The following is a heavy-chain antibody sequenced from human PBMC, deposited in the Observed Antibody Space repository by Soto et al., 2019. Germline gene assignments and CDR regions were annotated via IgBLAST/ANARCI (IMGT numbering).Heavy chain of an antibody. CDR3: ARRTRDGYITPAAFDI. J-gene: IGHJ3*02. Sequence: PGESLKISCKGSGYSFTSYWIGWVRQMPGKGLEWMGIIYPGDSDTRYSPSFQGQVTISADKSISTAYLQWSSLKASDTAMYYCARRTRDGYITPAAFDIWGQGTMVTVS. D-gene: IGHD5-12*01. CDR1: GYSFTSYW. V-gene: IGHV5-51*01. CDR2: IYPGDSDT.